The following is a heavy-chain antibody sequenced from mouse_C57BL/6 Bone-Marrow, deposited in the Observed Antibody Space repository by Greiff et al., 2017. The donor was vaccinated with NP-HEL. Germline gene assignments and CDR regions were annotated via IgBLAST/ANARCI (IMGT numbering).Heavy chain of an antibody. V-gene: IGHV1-54*01. CDR1: GYAFTNYL. CDR2: INPGSGGT. D-gene: IGHD1-1*01. Sequence: VQLQESGAELVRPGTSVKVSCKASGYAFTNYLIEWVKQRPGQGLEWIGVINPGSGGTNYNEKFKGKATLTADKSSSTAYMQLSSLTSEDSAVYICARSPYYYEDDWGQGTTLTVSS. J-gene: IGHJ2*01. CDR3: ARSPYYYEDD.